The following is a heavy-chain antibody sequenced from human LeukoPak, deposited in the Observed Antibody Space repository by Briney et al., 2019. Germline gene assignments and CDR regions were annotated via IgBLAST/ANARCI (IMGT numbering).Heavy chain of an antibody. J-gene: IGHJ4*02. V-gene: IGHV3-48*03. Sequence: GGSLRLSCAASGLTFSSYEMNWVRQAPGKGLEWVSYISSSGSTIYYADSVKGRFTISRDNAKNSLYLQMNSLRAEDTAVYYCARDLGDGYNYPHDYWGQGTLVTVSS. CDR1: GLTFSSYE. CDR3: ARDLGDGYNYPHDY. CDR2: ISSSGSTI. D-gene: IGHD5-24*01.